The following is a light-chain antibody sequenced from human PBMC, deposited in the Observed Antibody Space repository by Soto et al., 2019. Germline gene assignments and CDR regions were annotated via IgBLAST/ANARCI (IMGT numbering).Light chain of an antibody. CDR3: QQYYTTPYT. CDR2: WAS. CDR1: QSVLYSSKNKNY. Sequence: DIVMTQSPDSLAVSLGERVTINCKSSQSVLYSSKNKNYLVWYQQKPGQPPKLLIYWASTRESGVPDRFSGSGSGTDFTLTISSLQAEDVAVYYCQQYYTTPYTFGQGTKLEIK. J-gene: IGKJ2*01. V-gene: IGKV4-1*01.